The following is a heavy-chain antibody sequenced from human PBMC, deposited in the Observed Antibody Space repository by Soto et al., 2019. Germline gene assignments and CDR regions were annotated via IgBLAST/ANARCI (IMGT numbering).Heavy chain of an antibody. CDR3: AREELEGPLGY. Sequence: EVQLVESGGGLVQPGGSLRLSCAASGFTFSSYSMNWVRQAPGKGLEWVSYISSSSSTIYYADSVKGRFTISRDNAKNSLYRKMTGRRDEDPAVYYWAREELEGPLGYWGKGTLVTVSS. CDR2: ISSSSSTI. V-gene: IGHV3-48*02. CDR1: GFTFSSYS. J-gene: IGHJ4*02. D-gene: IGHD1-1*01.